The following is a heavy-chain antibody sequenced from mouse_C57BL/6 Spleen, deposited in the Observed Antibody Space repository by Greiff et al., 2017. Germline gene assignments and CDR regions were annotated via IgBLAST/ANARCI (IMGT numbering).Heavy chain of an antibody. J-gene: IGHJ2*01. CDR3: TRVYYYGGLFDY. CDR1: GFTFSSYA. Sequence: EVKLVESGEGLVKPGGSLQLSCAASGFTFSSYALSWVRQTPEKRLAWVACISSGGDYTYYAHTVKGRFTISRANARNTLYLQLSSLKSEDTAMYYCTRVYYYGGLFDYWGQGTTLTVSS. CDR2: ISSGGDYT. V-gene: IGHV5-9-1*02. D-gene: IGHD1-1*01.